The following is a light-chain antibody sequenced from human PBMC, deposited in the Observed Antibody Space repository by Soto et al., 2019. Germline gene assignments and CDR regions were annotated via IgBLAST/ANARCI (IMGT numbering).Light chain of an antibody. J-gene: IGKJ4*01. CDR1: QSVSSY. CDR2: DAS. V-gene: IGKV3-11*01. Sequence: EIVLTQSPATLSLSPGERATLSCRASQSVSSYLAWNQQKPGQAPRLLIYDASNRATGIPARFSGSGSGTDFTLTISSLEPEDFAIYYCQQRSNWPPVTFGGGTKVEI. CDR3: QQRSNWPPVT.